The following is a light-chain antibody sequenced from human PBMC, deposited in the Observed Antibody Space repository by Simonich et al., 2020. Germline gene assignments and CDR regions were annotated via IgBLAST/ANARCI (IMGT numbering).Light chain of an antibody. CDR1: QCISNY. CDR3: QQYGSSPLT. CDR2: AAS. J-gene: IGKJ4*01. Sequence: DIQMTQSPSSLSASVGDRVTITCRASQCISNYLAWYQQKPGKVPKLLIYAASTLQSGVPSRFSGSGSGTDFTLTISSLQPEDVAVYYCQQYGSSPLTFGGGTKVEIK. V-gene: IGKV1-27*01.